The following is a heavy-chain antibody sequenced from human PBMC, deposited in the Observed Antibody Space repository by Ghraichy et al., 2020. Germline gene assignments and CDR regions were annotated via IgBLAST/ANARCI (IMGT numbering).Heavy chain of an antibody. J-gene: IGHJ5*02. CDR2: IYPGDSDT. V-gene: IGHV5-51*01. CDR1: GYSFTSYW. Sequence: GESLNISCKGSGYSFTSYWIGWVRQMPGKGLEWMGIIYPGDSDTRYSPSFQGQVTISADKSISTAYLQWSSLKASDTAMYYCARAAFDWLLSSWFDPWGQGTLVTVSS. CDR3: ARAAFDWLLSSWFDP. D-gene: IGHD3-9*01.